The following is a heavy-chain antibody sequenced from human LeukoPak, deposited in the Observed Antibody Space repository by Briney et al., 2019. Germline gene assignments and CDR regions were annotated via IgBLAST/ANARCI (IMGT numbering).Heavy chain of an antibody. CDR3: ARDLTFDY. CDR1: GGSFSGYY. V-gene: IGHV4-34*01. CDR2: INHSGST. J-gene: IGHJ4*02. Sequence: PSETLSLTCAVYGGSFSGYYWSWIRQPPGKGLEWIGEINHSGSTNYNPSLSSRVTIAMDTSKNQFSLNLRSVTAADTAVYYCARDLTFDYWGQGALVTVSS.